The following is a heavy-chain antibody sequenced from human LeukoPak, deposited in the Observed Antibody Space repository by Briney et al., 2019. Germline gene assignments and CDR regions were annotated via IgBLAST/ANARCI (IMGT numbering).Heavy chain of an antibody. J-gene: IGHJ5*02. CDR1: GGSFSGYY. CDR2: INHSGST. Sequence: SETLSLTCAVYGGSFSGYYWSWIRQPPGKGLEWIGEINHSGSTNYNPSLKSRVTISVDTSKNQFSLKLSSVTAADTAVYYCARGGGPISHPPNNWFDPWGQGTLVTVSS. CDR3: ARGGGPISHPPNNWFDP. D-gene: IGHD3-3*01. V-gene: IGHV4-34*01.